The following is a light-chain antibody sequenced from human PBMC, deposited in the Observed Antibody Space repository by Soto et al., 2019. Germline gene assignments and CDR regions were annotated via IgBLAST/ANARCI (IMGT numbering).Light chain of an antibody. Sequence: EIVLTQSPGTLSLSPGERATLSCRASQSVSSSYIAWYQQKPGQAPRLLIYGASSRATGIPDRFSGSGSGTDFTLTISRLEPEDFAVYYCQQYGSSPPMYTFGQGTKVDIK. J-gene: IGKJ2*01. V-gene: IGKV3-20*01. CDR1: QSVSSSY. CDR2: GAS. CDR3: QQYGSSPPMYT.